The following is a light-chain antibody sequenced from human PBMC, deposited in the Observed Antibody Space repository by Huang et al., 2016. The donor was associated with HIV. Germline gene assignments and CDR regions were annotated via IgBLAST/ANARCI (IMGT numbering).Light chain of an antibody. CDR2: AAS. Sequence: DIQMTQSPSSLSASVGDRVTITCRASQVISNYLAWYQQKPGKVPKLLIYAASTLQSGVPSRFSGSGSGTDFTLTISSLQPEDGATYYCQKYNSAPETFGQGTKVEIK. J-gene: IGKJ1*01. CDR3: QKYNSAPET. V-gene: IGKV1-27*01. CDR1: QVISNY.